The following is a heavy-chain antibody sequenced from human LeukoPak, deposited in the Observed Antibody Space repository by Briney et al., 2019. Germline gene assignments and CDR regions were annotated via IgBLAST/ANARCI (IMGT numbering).Heavy chain of an antibody. CDR1: GYTFTSYG. V-gene: IGHV1-46*01. J-gene: IGHJ5*02. Sequence: ASVKVSCKASGYTFTSYGISWVRQAPGQGLEWMGIINPSGGSTSYAQKFQGRVTMTRDMSTSTVYMEPSSLRSEDTAVYYCAIDEGYCSSTSCYLVSWGQGTLVTVSS. D-gene: IGHD2-2*01. CDR3: AIDEGYCSSTSCYLVS. CDR2: INPSGGST.